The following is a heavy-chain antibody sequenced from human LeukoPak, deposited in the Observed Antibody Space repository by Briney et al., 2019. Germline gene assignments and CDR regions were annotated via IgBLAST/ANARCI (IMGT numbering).Heavy chain of an antibody. V-gene: IGHV1-69*05. Sequence: SVKVSCKASGGTFSNYAISWVRQAPGQGLEWMGGIIPLFGSADYAQKFQGRVTMTRDMSTSTVYMELSSLRSEDAAVYYCARSQRKSAFDIWGQGTMVTVSS. CDR2: IIPLFGSA. CDR1: GGTFSNYA. J-gene: IGHJ3*02. CDR3: ARSQRKSAFDI.